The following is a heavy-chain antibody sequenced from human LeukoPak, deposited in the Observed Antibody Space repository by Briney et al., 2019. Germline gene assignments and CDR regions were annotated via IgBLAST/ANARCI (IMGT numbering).Heavy chain of an antibody. D-gene: IGHD6-19*01. CDR3: ARGGIQVSGIDEFDY. CDR2: IGIRGDT. J-gene: IGHJ4*02. CDR1: GFTFIDYD. V-gene: IGHV3-13*01. Sequence: GGSLRLSCAASGFTFIDYDMHWVRQVIGKGLEWVSAIGIRGDTHYSGSVKGRFTISRENAESSLYLQMNSLRADDTAVYYCARGGIQVSGIDEFDYWGQGTLVTVSS.